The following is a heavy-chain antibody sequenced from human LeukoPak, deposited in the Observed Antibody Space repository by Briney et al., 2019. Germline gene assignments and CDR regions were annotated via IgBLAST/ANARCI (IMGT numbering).Heavy chain of an antibody. V-gene: IGHV3-74*01. CDR2: IKDDGSHT. CDR3: ASLWKLLGS. J-gene: IGHJ5*02. D-gene: IGHD2-15*01. CDR1: GFTFSSHW. Sequence: GGSLRLSCAASGFTFSSHWMHWVRQAPGKGLVWVSRIKDDGSHTNYADSVKGRFTISRDNAKNTLSLQMNSLRAEDTAVYHCASLWKLLGSWGQGTLVTVSS.